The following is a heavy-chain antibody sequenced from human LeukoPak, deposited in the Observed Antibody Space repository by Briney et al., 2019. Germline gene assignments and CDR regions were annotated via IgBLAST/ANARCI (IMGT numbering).Heavy chain of an antibody. CDR2: ISESGDRT. CDR1: GFTFSIYG. V-gene: IGHV3-23*01. D-gene: IGHD3-10*01. CDR3: AKDTMVRGVI. Sequence: PGGSLRLSCAASGFTFSIYGMTWVRQAPGKGLEWVSGISESGDRTYSADSVKGRSTISRDNSKNTLYLQMNSLRVEDSAVYYCAKDTMVRGVIWGQGTMVTVSS. J-gene: IGHJ3*02.